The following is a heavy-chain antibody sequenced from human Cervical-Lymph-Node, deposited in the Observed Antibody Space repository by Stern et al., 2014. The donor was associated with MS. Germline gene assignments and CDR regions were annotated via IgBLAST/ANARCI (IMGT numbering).Heavy chain of an antibody. Sequence: QVQLVESGPGLVKPSETLSLPCRVSGASIRDYYWSWIRQSPGKGLEWIGYFLYGGSTIYSPSLKSRVSISIDTSKNQFSLKLISVTAADTAVYYCTRTYSSTDSYSYDMDVWGQGITVTVSS. J-gene: IGHJ6*02. V-gene: IGHV4-59*01. CDR1: GASIRDYY. CDR3: TRTYSSTDSYSYDMDV. CDR2: FLYGGST. D-gene: IGHD6-19*01.